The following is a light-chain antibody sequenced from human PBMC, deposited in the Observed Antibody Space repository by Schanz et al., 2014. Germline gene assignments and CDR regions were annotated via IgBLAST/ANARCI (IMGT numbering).Light chain of an antibody. CDR3: QQYSSTPFA. J-gene: IGKJ4*01. CDR2: WAS. Sequence: DIVMTQSPDSLAVSLGERATIHCKSSQSLLYTSDSKDYLAWYQQKPGQPPKLLIYWASTRESGVPDRFSGSGSGTDFTLTISSLQAEDVAVYYCQQYSSTPFAFGGGTRVEIK. V-gene: IGKV4-1*01. CDR1: QSLLYTSDSKDY.